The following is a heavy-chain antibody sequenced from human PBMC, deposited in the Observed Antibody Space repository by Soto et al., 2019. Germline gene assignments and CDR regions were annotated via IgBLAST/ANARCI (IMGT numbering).Heavy chain of an antibody. CDR1: GGTSSSYA. Sequence: QVQLVQSGAEVKKPGSSVKVSCKASGGTSSSYAISWVRQAPGQGLEWMGGIIPIFGTANYAQKFQGRVTITGDDSTSTDYMELSSMVSGDTAVYYCARVNCTNGVGDISVDAFDIWGQGQWSPSLQ. V-gene: IGHV1-69*12. J-gene: IGHJ3*02. CDR3: ARVNCTNGVGDISVDAFDI. CDR2: IIPIFGTA. D-gene: IGHD2-8*01.